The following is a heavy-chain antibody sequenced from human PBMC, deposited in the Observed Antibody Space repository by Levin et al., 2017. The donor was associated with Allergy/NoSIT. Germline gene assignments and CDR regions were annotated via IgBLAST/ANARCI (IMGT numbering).Heavy chain of an antibody. Sequence: GESLKISCKGSGYSFTSYWISWVRQMPGKGLEWMGRINPSDSYTNYSPSFQGHVTISSDKSISTAYLQWSSLKASDPARHYCSGWAGEGDLAGPFDNWGQGTVVTVSS. D-gene: IGHD3-16*01. CDR3: SGWAGEGDLAGPFDN. J-gene: IGHJ4*02. CDR1: GYSFTSYW. V-gene: IGHV5-10-1*01. CDR2: INPSDSYT.